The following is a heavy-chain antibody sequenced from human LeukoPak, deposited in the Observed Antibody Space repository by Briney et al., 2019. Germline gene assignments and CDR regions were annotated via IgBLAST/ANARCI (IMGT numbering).Heavy chain of an antibody. CDR2: IHTSGST. CDR1: GGSSSTFYY. Sequence: SETLSLTCTVSGGSSSTFYYWTWIRQFPGKGLEWIGYIHTSGSTDYNPSLKSRVTMSIDTFKNQFSLRLSSVTAADTAVYYCVRPGQSSWWVYFIYWGQGTVVTVSS. D-gene: IGHD2-15*01. V-gene: IGHV4-4*08. J-gene: IGHJ4*02. CDR3: VRPGQSSWWVYFIY.